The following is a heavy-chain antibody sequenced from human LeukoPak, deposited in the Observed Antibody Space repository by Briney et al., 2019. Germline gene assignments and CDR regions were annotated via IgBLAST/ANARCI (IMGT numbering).Heavy chain of an antibody. CDR3: ARGVFWQQEHYGMDV. CDR2: ISSSSSYI. D-gene: IGHD3-9*01. V-gene: IGHV3-21*01. J-gene: IGHJ6*02. CDR1: GFTFSSYS. Sequence: GGSLRLSCAASGFTFSSYSINWVRQAPGKGLEWVSSISSSSSYIYYADSVEGRFTISRDDAKNSLYLQMNSLRAEDTAVYYCARGVFWQQEHYGMDVWGQGTTVTVSS.